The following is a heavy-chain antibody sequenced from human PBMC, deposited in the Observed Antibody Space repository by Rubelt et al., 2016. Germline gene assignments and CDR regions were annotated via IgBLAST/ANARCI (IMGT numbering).Heavy chain of an antibody. CDR3: ARASRS. CDR1: GGSFSNYY. Sequence: QVQLQESGPGLVKPSQTLSLTCGVYGGSFSNYYWTWIRQPPGKGLEWIGSIYHSGSTYYNPSLKSRVTISLDTSKNQFSLNLSSVTAADTAVDYCARASRSRGQGTTVTVSS. V-gene: IGHV4-34*09. D-gene: IGHD3-16*02. CDR2: IYHSGST. J-gene: IGHJ6*02.